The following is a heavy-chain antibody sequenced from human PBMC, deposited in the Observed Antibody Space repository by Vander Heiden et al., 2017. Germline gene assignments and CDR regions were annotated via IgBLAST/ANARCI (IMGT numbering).Heavy chain of an antibody. J-gene: IGHJ3*01. CDR3: ASGRRQGAFDV. D-gene: IGHD1-26*01. CDR2: ISSSSSAI. V-gene: IGHV3-48*02. CDR1: EFTFSSYS. Sequence: EQLVESGGGLVQRGGSLSLSCVATEFTFSSYSMNWVRQAPGKGLEWISYISSSSSAIYYADSVKGRFTISRDNAKNSLYLQMNSLTDEETAGYYCASGRRQGAFDVWGQGAMVTVSS.